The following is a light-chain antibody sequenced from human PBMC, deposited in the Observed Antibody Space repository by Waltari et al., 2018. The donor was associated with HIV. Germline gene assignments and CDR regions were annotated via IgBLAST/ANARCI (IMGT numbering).Light chain of an antibody. V-gene: IGKV1-39*01. CDR3: QQSYNIPLT. J-gene: IGKJ4*01. Sequence: IQMTQSPSSLSASVGDRVTITCRASQSISTYLNWYQQKPGKAPKRLISGAFSLQSGVPSGFSGSGSGTDFTLTITSLQPEDFATYYCQQSYNIPLTFGGGTKVEL. CDR1: QSISTY. CDR2: GAF.